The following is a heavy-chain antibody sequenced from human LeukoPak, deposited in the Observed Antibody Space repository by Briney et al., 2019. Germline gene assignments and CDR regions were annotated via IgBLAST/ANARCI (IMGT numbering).Heavy chain of an antibody. V-gene: IGHV4-39*07. CDR1: GDSISSSSYY. CDR2: IFHSGGT. J-gene: IGHJ5*02. Sequence: SETLSLTCTVSGDSISSSSYYWAWIRQSPGKGLEWIGSIFHSGGTYYNPSLKSRVTISVDTSKNQFSLKLRSVTAADTAVYYCARGPRFGELLWHWFDPWGQGTLVTVSS. D-gene: IGHD3-10*01. CDR3: ARGPRFGELLWHWFDP.